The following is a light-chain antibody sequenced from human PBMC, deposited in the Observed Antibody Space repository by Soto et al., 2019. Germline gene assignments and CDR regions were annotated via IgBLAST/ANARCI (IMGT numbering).Light chain of an antibody. Sequence: EIVLTQSPGTLSLSPGERATLSCRASQSVSSTYLAWYQQKPGQAPRLLIYGASNRATGIPDRFSGSGSGTDFTLTISRLEPEDFAVYYCQQYSSPWTFGQGTKAEIK. J-gene: IGKJ1*01. CDR1: QSVSSTY. CDR3: QQYSSPWT. CDR2: GAS. V-gene: IGKV3-20*01.